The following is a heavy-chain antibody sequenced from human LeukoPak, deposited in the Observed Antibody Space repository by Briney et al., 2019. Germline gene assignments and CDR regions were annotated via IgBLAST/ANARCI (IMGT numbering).Heavy chain of an antibody. V-gene: IGHV3-73*01. CDR2: IDKKDKGYATAT. J-gene: IGHJ4*02. D-gene: IGHD3-22*01. Sequence: GGSLKLSCAASGFTFSGSAIHWVRQSSGKGLEWVGQIDKKDKGYATATAYAASVKGRFTISRDNAKNSLYLQMNSLRVEDTAVYYCARDGLGVVGRSGYYYGPPHFDYWGQGTLVTVSS. CDR3: ARDGLGVVGRSGYYYGPPHFDY. CDR1: GFTFSGSA.